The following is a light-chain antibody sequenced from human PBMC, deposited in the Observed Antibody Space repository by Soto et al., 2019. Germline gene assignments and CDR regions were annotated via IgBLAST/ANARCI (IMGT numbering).Light chain of an antibody. Sequence: EIVMTQSPATLSISPGERATLSCRASQSVSGTLAWYQQKPGQPPRLLIYDASTRATGIPSRFSGSGSGTEFTLTISSLKSEDFAVYYCQQYDNWPRTFGQGTKVDIK. V-gene: IGKV3-15*01. J-gene: IGKJ1*01. CDR2: DAS. CDR1: QSVSGT. CDR3: QQYDNWPRT.